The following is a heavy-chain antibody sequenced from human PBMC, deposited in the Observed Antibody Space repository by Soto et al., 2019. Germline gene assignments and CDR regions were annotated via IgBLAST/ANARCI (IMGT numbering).Heavy chain of an antibody. D-gene: IGHD2-21*02. J-gene: IGHJ4*02. CDR1: GYSFTSLD. Sequence: QVQLVQSGAEVREPGASVKVSCKASGYSFTSLDINWVRQTTGQGLEWMGWMQPSSGRTGYAQKFQGRVTMPRDTSIHTAYMELSSLTSDDTAFYYCARGVTAGVDYWGQGTLVTVSS. CDR3: ARGVTAGVDY. CDR2: MQPSSGRT. V-gene: IGHV1-8*01.